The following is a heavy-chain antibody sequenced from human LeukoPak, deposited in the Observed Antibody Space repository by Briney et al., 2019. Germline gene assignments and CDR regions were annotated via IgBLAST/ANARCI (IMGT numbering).Heavy chain of an antibody. CDR2: IYYSGST. Sequence: SETLSLTCTVSGVSISSYYWSWIRQPPGKGLEWLGYIYYSGSTNYNPSLKSRVTISVDTSKNQFSLKLSSVTAADTAVYYCARERYSSSWEPDYFDYWGQGTLVTVSS. CDR1: GVSISSYY. D-gene: IGHD6-13*01. J-gene: IGHJ4*02. CDR3: ARERYSSSWEPDYFDY. V-gene: IGHV4-59*01.